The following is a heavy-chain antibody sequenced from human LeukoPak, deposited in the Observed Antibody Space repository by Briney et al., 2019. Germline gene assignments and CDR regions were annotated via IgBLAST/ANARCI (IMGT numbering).Heavy chain of an antibody. CDR2: INHSGST. V-gene: IGHV4-34*01. CDR1: GGSFSGYY. D-gene: IGHD3-16*01. CDR3: AREGGYLIKWFDP. J-gene: IGHJ5*02. Sequence: SETLSLTCAVYGGSFSGYYWSWIRQPPGKGLEWIGEINHSGSTNYNPSLKSRVTISVDMSKNQFSLKLSSVTAADTAVYYCAREGGYLIKWFDPWGQGTLVTVSS.